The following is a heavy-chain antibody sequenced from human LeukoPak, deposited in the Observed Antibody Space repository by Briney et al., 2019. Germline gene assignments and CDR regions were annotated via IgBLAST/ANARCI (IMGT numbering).Heavy chain of an antibody. CDR1: GFTFSSYS. J-gene: IGHJ4*02. D-gene: IGHD3-22*01. CDR3: ARPYYDNGAYYYC. CDR2: INSDGSST. Sequence: GGSLRLSCAASGFTFSSYSMNWVRQAPGKGLVWVSRINSDGSSTGYADSVKGRFTISRDNAKNTLYLQMNSLRAEDTAVYYCARPYYDNGAYYYCWGQGTLVTVSS. V-gene: IGHV3-74*01.